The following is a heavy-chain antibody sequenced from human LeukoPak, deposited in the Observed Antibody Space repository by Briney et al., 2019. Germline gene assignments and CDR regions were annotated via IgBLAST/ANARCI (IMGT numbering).Heavy chain of an antibody. CDR3: ARSKRITMVRGVFVWFDP. Sequence: SETLSLTCAVSGGSISSGGYSWSWIRQPPGKGLEWIGYIYHSGSTYYNPSLKSRVTISVDRSKNQVSLKLSSVTAADTAVYYCARSKRITMVRGVFVWFDPWGQGTLVTVSS. J-gene: IGHJ5*02. V-gene: IGHV4-30-2*01. CDR1: GGSISSGGYS. CDR2: IYHSGST. D-gene: IGHD3-10*01.